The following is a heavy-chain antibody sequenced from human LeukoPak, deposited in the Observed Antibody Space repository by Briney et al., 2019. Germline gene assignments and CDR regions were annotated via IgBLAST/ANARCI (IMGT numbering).Heavy chain of an antibody. CDR3: ASLYGAKPYYYYMDV. V-gene: IGHV4-34*01. D-gene: IGHD4-17*01. CDR2: INHSGSN. CDR1: GGSFSGYH. Sequence: SETLSLTCAVYGGSFSGYHWSWIRQPPGKGLEWIGEINHSGSNNYNPDLKRRVTISVDTSKNQFSLKLSSVTAADTAVYYCASLYGAKPYYYYMDVWGKGTTVTVSS. J-gene: IGHJ6*03.